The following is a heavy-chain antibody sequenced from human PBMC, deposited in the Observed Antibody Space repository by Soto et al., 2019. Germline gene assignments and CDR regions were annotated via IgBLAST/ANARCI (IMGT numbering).Heavy chain of an antibody. V-gene: IGHV3-48*02. D-gene: IGHD6-25*01. Sequence: GGPLRLSYSAAGFPFSSYTMNWVRPAPGKGLEWISYISHSSDTLYYADSVKGRFTISRDNAKNSLYLHMNSLRDEDTAVYYCARDLVSGGIYYYYGLGGWGQGTKVTVSS. CDR3: ARDLVSGGIYYYYGLGG. J-gene: IGHJ6*02. CDR2: ISHSSDTL. CDR1: GFPFSSYT.